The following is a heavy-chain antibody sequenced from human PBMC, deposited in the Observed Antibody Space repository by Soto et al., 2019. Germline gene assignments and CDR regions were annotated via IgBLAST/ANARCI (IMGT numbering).Heavy chain of an antibody. J-gene: IGHJ5*02. CDR2: MNPNSGNT. Sequence: QVQLVQSGAEVKKPGASVKVSCKASGYTFTSYDINWVRQATGQGLEWMGWMNPNSGNTGYAQKFQGRVTMTRNTSISTAYMELSSLRSEDTAVYYCARGRYCSSTSCHEGRTTNWFDPWGQGTLVTVSS. CDR1: GYTFTSYD. V-gene: IGHV1-8*01. D-gene: IGHD2-2*01. CDR3: ARGRYCSSTSCHEGRTTNWFDP.